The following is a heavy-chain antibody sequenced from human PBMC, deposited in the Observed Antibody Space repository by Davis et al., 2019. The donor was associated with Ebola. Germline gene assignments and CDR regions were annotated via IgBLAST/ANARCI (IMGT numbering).Heavy chain of an antibody. CDR2: IQNSGSP. V-gene: IGHV4-4*09. Sequence: SETLSLTCIVSGGSISTYYWNWIRQPPGKGLEWVGCIQNSGSPIYNPSLKSRITLSVDRSTNQFSLKLTSVTAADTAVYYCARGDYAGSSLDYWGQGTLVTVSS. CDR1: GGSISTYY. J-gene: IGHJ4*02. D-gene: IGHD4-17*01. CDR3: ARGDYAGSSLDY.